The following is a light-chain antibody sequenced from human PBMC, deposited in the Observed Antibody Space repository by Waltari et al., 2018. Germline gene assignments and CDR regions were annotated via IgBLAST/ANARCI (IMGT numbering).Light chain of an antibody. J-gene: IGKJ1*01. V-gene: IGKV3-20*01. CDR3: QHYVRLPAT. CDR2: GAS. Sequence: IVLTQSPVTLSLSPGERATLSCRASQSVSRSLAWYQQNPGQAPKLLIYGASTRATGIPDRFTGSGSGTDFSLTISSLEPEDFAIYFCQHYVRLPATFGQGTKVEIK. CDR1: QSVSRS.